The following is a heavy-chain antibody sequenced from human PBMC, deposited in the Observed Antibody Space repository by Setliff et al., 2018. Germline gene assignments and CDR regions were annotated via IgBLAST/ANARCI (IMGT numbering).Heavy chain of an antibody. CDR1: DGSFSDYY. V-gene: IGHV4-34*01. CDR2: INHYGST. D-gene: IGHD1-26*01. CDR3: ARDNTMVGATDY. Sequence: SETLSLTCAVYDGSFSDYYWSWIRQPPGKGLEWIGEINHYGSTKYKSSLKSRVTISVDTSKNQFSLKLNSVTAADTAVYYCARDNTMVGATDYWGLGTLVTVSS. J-gene: IGHJ4*02.